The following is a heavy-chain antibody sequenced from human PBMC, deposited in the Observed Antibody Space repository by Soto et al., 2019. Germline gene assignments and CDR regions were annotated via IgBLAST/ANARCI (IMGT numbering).Heavy chain of an antibody. D-gene: IGHD4-17*01. CDR1: GFTFGNYA. CDR2: ISGSGDRT. V-gene: IGHV3-23*01. J-gene: IGHJ4*02. CDR3: AKSTLGDSRGASDY. Sequence: GGSLRLSCEASGFTFGNYAMTCVRQAPGKGLEWVSTISGSGDRTYYADSVTGRFTISRDNSKNTLYLQMNSLRAEDTAVYYCAKSTLGDSRGASDYWGQGTLVTVSS.